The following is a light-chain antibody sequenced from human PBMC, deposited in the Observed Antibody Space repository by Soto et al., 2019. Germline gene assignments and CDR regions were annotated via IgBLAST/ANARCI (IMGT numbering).Light chain of an antibody. CDR2: GAS. J-gene: IGKJ3*01. CDR3: QQYSRYSFT. Sequence: EILMTQSPATLSLSPGERATLSCRASQSVASNLAWYQQRRGQAPRLLIYGASSRATGIPARFSGSGSGTEFTLTISSLQSEDFAFYYCQQYSRYSFTFGPGTKVEI. V-gene: IGKV3-15*01. CDR1: QSVASN.